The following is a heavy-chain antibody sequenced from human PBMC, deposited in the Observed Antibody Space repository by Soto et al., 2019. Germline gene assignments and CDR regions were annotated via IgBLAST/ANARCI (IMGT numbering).Heavy chain of an antibody. CDR3: AREGGSSEYLDYYGMDV. CDR2: IIPIFGTA. CDR1: GGTFSSYA. Sequence: SVKVSCKASGGTFSSYAISWVRQAPGQGLEWMGGIIPIFGTANYAQKFQGRATITADKSTSTAYMELSSLRSEDTAVYYCAREGGSSEYLDYYGMDVWGQGTTVTVSS. V-gene: IGHV1-69*06. J-gene: IGHJ6*02. D-gene: IGHD6-6*01.